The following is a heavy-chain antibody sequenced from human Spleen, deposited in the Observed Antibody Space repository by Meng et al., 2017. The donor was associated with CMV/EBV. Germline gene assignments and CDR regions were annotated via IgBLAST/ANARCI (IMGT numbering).Heavy chain of an antibody. CDR2: INSDGSST. Sequence: GESLKISCAASGFTFSSYWMHWVRQAPGKGLVWVSRINSDGSSTSYADSVKGRFTISRDNAKNTLYLQMNSLRAEDTAVYYCARDGPTFTAILGVVSSLDVWGQGTTVTVSS. D-gene: IGHD3-3*01. J-gene: IGHJ6*02. CDR1: GFTFSSYW. CDR3: ARDGPTFTAILGVVSSLDV. V-gene: IGHV3-74*01.